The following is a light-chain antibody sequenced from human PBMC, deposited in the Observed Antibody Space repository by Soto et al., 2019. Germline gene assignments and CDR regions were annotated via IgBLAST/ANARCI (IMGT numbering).Light chain of an antibody. CDR1: XSDVGSYNL. V-gene: IGLV2-23*02. J-gene: IGLJ2*01. Sequence: QSALTQPASVSGSPGQSSTISCTGTXSDVGSYNLVSWYQQHPGNAPKLMIYEVSKRRSGVSNRFSGSKSGNTASLTISGLQDEDEADYYCCSYAGSSTLGVFGGGTKLTVL. CDR3: CSYAGSSTLGV. CDR2: EVS.